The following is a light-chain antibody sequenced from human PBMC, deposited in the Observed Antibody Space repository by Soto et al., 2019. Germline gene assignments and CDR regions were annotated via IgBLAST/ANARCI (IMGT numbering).Light chain of an antibody. V-gene: IGLV2-14*03. CDR3: NSYTSSRTLV. CDR2: DVA. Sequence: QSALTQPASVSASPGQSITISCTGTSSDVGGSNFVSWYQQHPGKPPKLIIYDVATRPSGVSNRFSGSKSGNTASLTISGLQAEDEADYYCNSYTSSRTLVFGGGTKLTVL. CDR1: SSDVGGSNF. J-gene: IGLJ3*02.